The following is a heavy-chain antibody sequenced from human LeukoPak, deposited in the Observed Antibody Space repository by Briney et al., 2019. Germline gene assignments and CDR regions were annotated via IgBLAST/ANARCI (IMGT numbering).Heavy chain of an antibody. V-gene: IGHV4-39*07. J-gene: IGHJ5*02. Sequence: SETLSLTCTVSGGSISSGDYYWSWIRQPPGKGLEWIGEINHSGSTNYNPSLKSRVTISVDTSKNQFSLKLSSVTAADTAVYYCARGLSVTTLSSWFDPWGQGTLVTVSS. CDR2: INHSGST. CDR3: ARGLSVTTLSSWFDP. CDR1: GGSISSGDYY. D-gene: IGHD4-17*01.